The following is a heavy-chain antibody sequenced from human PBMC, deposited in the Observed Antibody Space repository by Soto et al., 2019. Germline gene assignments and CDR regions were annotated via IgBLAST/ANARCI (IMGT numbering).Heavy chain of an antibody. CDR3: ARMGVAGHFDY. CDR1: GYTFTSYT. CDR2: VNPGNGRT. J-gene: IGHJ4*02. D-gene: IGHD6-19*01. Sequence: GASVKVSCKASGYTFTSYTMHWVRQAPGQRLERMGWVNPGNGRTKYSQKFQGRVTITGDTSASTGYMELSGLRSEDTAFYYCARMGVAGHFDYWGQGTLVTVSS. V-gene: IGHV1-3*01.